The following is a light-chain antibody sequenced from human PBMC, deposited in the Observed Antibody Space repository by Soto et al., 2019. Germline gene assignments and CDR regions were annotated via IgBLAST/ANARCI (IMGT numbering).Light chain of an antibody. CDR2: DVS. CDR3: CSYAGTYTLV. Sequence: QSALTQPRSVSGSPGQSVTISCTGTSSDVGGYNSVSWYQQDPGKAPKLMIYDVSKRPSGVPDRFSGSKSGNTASLTISGLQGEDEADYYCCSYAGTYTLVFGGGTKVTVL. J-gene: IGLJ2*01. V-gene: IGLV2-11*01. CDR1: SSDVGGYNS.